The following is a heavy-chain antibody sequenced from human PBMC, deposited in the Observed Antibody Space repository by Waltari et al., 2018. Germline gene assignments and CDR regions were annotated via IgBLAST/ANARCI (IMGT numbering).Heavy chain of an antibody. CDR3: ATPFYNWDDPLHS. CDR1: GITFSNYA. Sequence: EVQLLESGGDLVQPGGSLRLSCAASGITFSNYAINWVRLAPGTGLEWVSAILVGDDTYYAASVKGRFTISRDTSKDTVHLQMNGLRAEDTAVYYCATPFYNWDDPLHSWGQGTLVTVSS. V-gene: IGHV3-23*01. J-gene: IGHJ4*02. CDR2: ILVGDDT. D-gene: IGHD1-20*01.